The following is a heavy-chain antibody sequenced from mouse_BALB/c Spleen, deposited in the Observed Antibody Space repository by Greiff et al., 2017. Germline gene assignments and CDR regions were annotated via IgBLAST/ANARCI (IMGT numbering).Heavy chain of an antibody. Sequence: DVMLVESGGGLVQPGGSLRLSCATSGFTFTDYYMSWVRQPPGKALEWLGFIRNKANGYTTEYSASVKGRFTISRDNSQSILYLQMNTLRAEDSATYYCARGPYEYDRGHYAMDYWGQGTSVTVSS. V-gene: IGHV7-3*02. D-gene: IGHD2-4*01. J-gene: IGHJ4*01. CDR3: ARGPYEYDRGHYAMDY. CDR2: IRNKANGYTT. CDR1: GFTFTDYY.